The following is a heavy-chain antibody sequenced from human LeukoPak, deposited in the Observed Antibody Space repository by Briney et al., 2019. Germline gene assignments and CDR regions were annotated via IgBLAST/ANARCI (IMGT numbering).Heavy chain of an antibody. V-gene: IGHV4-31*01. Sequence: PSETLSLTCTVSGGSISSGGYYWSWIRQHPGKGLEWIGYIYYSGSTYYNPSLKSQVTISVDTSKNQFSLKLSSVTAADTAVYYCARDPSLRYYDFWSGYPAYYFDYWGQGTLVTVSS. D-gene: IGHD3-3*01. CDR1: GGSISSGGYY. CDR3: ARDPSLRYYDFWSGYPAYYFDY. CDR2: IYYSGST. J-gene: IGHJ4*02.